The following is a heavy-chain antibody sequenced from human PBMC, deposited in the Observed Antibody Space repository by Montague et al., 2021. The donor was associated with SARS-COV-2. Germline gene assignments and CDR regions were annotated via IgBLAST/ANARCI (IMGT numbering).Heavy chain of an antibody. J-gene: IGHJ4*02. CDR1: GFTFRGYG. CDR3: AKGYYYDTSGYLHPFDY. D-gene: IGHD3-22*01. Sequence: SLRLSCAASGFTFRGYGMSLFRQAPGKGLEWVSGITGSGGSTYYADSVKGRFTISRDNSKNTLYLQMNSLRAEDTAVYYCAKGYYYDTSGYLHPFDYWGQGTLVTVSS. CDR2: ITGSGGST. V-gene: IGHV3-23*01.